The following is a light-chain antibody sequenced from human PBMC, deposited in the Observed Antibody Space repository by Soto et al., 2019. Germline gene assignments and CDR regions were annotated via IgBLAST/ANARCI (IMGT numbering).Light chain of an antibody. Sequence: QSALTQPPSVSGASGQRVTISCTGRNSNIGAGHHVHWYQQLPGTAPKLLISDNNDRPSGVPDRFAGSKSGTSASLSITGLQAEDEADYYGQSYDSNRSAYVFGTGTKVTVL. V-gene: IGLV1-40*01. CDR1: NSNIGAGHH. CDR3: QSYDSNRSAYV. J-gene: IGLJ1*01. CDR2: DNN.